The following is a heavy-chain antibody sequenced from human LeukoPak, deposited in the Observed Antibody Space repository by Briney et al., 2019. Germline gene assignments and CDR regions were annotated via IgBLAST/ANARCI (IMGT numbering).Heavy chain of an antibody. CDR2: FYYSVST. D-gene: IGHD5-18*01. CDR1: GGSISSYY. J-gene: IGHJ4*02. Sequence: SETLSLTCAVSGGSISSYYWSWIRQPPGKGLEWIGFFYYSVSTNYNPSLKSRVTISVDTSKNHFSLKLSSVTAADTAVYYCARGPGGYSYGYYFDYWGQGTLVTVSS. V-gene: IGHV4-59*01. CDR3: ARGPGGYSYGYYFDY.